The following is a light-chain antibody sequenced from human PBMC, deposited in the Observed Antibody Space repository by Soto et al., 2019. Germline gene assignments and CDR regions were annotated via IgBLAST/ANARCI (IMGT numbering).Light chain of an antibody. V-gene: IGLV2-11*01. CDR2: DVN. J-gene: IGLJ1*01. CDR1: SSDVGGFNS. CDR3: CSYAGSYSYA. Sequence: QSVLTQPRSVSGSPGQSVTISYTRTSSDVGGFNSVSWYQQHPGKAPQLMIYDVNKRPSGVPDRFSGSKSGSTASLTISGLQAEDEADYYCCSYAGSYSYAFATGTKVTVL.